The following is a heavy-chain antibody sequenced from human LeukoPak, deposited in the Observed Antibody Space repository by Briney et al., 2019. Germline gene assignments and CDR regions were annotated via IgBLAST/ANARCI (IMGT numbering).Heavy chain of an antibody. CDR1: GFTYSSYA. Sequence: GGSLRLSCAASGFTYSSYAMTWVRQAPGKGLEWVSLISSSGGSTHYADSVEGRFTISRDNSKNTLYLQMNSLRAEGTAVYYCAKVEWPDAFSIWGQGTMVTVSS. J-gene: IGHJ3*02. CDR2: ISSSGGST. V-gene: IGHV3-23*01. CDR3: AKVEWPDAFSI. D-gene: IGHD3-3*01.